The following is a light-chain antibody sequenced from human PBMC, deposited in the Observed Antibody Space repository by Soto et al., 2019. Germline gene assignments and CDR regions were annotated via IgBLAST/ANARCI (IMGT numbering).Light chain of an antibody. CDR1: QSIDSW. J-gene: IGKJ1*01. CDR3: QHYKSDPWT. Sequence: DIQMTQSPSTMSASVGDRVTITCRASQSIDSWLAWYQQKPGKAPKFLMYKASNLESGVPLRFSGSGSETEFTLTISSLQPDDFAIYYCQHYKSDPWTFGQGTKVELK. CDR2: KAS. V-gene: IGKV1-5*03.